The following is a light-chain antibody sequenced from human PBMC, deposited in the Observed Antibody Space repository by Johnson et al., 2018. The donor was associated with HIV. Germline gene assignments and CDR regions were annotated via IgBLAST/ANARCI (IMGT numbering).Light chain of an antibody. CDR1: SSNIGNNY. Sequence: QSVLTQPPSVSAAPGQKVTISCSGSSSNIGNNYVSWYQQLPGTSPNPPIYEKNKRPSGIPDRFPASKSGPSAILATTGLKTGAKADYYLGTWDNSLGAPYVFGIGTKVTVL. J-gene: IGLJ1*01. CDR2: EKN. CDR3: GTWDNSLGAPYV. V-gene: IGLV1-51*02.